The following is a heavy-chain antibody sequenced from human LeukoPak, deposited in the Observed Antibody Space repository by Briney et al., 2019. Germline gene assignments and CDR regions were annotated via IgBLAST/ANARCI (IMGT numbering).Heavy chain of an antibody. V-gene: IGHV5-51*01. Sequence: GESLKISCKGSGYSFTSYWIGWVRQMPGKGLEWMGIIYPGDSDTRYSPSFQGQGTISADKSISTAYLQWSSLKASDTAMYYCARLGRGFFDWLLIDYWGQGTLVTVSS. J-gene: IGHJ4*02. CDR1: GYSFTSYW. CDR2: IYPGDSDT. CDR3: ARLGRGFFDWLLIDY. D-gene: IGHD3-9*01.